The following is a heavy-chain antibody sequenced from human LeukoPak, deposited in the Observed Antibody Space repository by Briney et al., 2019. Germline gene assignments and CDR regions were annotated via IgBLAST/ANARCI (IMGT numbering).Heavy chain of an antibody. J-gene: IGHJ5*02. CDR1: GGPFISYA. CDR2: IIPIFGTA. D-gene: IGHD6-13*01. Sequence: SAEVSFQASGGPFISYAISLVRPAPGQGLEWIGVIIPIFGTANYPQKFQGRVTITADESTSPAYMELSSLRSEDTAVYYCARDRGKIAAAGTGWFDPWGQGTLVTVSS. CDR3: ARDRGKIAAAGTGWFDP. V-gene: IGHV1-69*01.